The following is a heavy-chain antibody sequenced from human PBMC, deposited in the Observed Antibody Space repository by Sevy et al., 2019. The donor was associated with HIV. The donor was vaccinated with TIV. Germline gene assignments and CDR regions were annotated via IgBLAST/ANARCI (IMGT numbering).Heavy chain of an antibody. CDR1: GGTFSSYA. D-gene: IGHD2-2*01. CDR3: ASDPPRDGSTDAYYYYGMDV. J-gene: IGHJ6*02. Sequence: AAVKVSCKASGGTFSSYAISWVRQAPGQGLEWMGGIIPIFRTANYAQKFQGRVTITADESTSAAYMELSSLRSEDTAVSYCASDPPRDGSTDAYYYYGMDVWGQGTPVPVSS. CDR2: IIPIFRTA. V-gene: IGHV1-69*01.